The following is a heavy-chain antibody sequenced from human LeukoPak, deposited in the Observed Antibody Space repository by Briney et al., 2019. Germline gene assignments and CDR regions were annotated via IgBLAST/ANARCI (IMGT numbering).Heavy chain of an antibody. CDR3: ARGSEGYSSGEDA. CDR2: VWYDGSNK. V-gene: IGHV3-33*08. D-gene: IGHD6-19*01. Sequence: PGGSLRLSCAASGFTFSSYAMSWVRQAPGKGLEWLAAVWYDGSNKYYADSVKGRFTISRDNSKSTLYLQMNSLRAEDTALYYCARGSEGYSSGEDAWGQGTQVTVSS. J-gene: IGHJ5*02. CDR1: GFTFSSYA.